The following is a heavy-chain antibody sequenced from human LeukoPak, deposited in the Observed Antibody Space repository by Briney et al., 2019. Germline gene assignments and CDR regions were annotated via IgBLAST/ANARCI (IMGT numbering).Heavy chain of an antibody. J-gene: IGHJ4*02. CDR1: GFTFSSYA. CDR2: ISSNGVTT. V-gene: IGHV3-23*01. Sequence: GGSLRLSCTASGFTFSSYAMNWVRQAPGKGLEWVSVISSNGVTTYYADSVKGRFTISRDNSKNTMYLQMNSLRADDTAVHYCAKDRDYYDDWGQGTLVTVSS. CDR3: AKDRDYYDD.